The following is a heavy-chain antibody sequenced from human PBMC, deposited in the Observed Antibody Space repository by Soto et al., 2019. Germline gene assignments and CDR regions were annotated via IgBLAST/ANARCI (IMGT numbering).Heavy chain of an antibody. D-gene: IGHD3-10*01. CDR1: GYTFTGYY. CDR2: INPNSGGT. CDR3: ARDARGDEAPRDY. Sequence: QVQLVQSGAEVKKPGASVKVSCKASGYTFTGYYMHWVRQAPGQGLEWMGWINPNSGGTNYAQKFQGWVTMTRDTSISTGYMELSRLGSEDTAVYYCARDARGDEAPRDYWGQGTLFTVSS. V-gene: IGHV1-2*04. J-gene: IGHJ4*02.